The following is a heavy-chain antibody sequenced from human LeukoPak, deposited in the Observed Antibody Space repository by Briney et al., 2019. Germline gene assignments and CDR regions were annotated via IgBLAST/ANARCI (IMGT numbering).Heavy chain of an antibody. V-gene: IGHV3-21*01. Sequence: GGSLRLSCAASGFTFSSYSMNWVRQAPGKGLEWVSSISSSSYIYYADSVKGRFTISRDNAKNSLYLQMNSLRAEDTAVYYCARDQYDILTGYYRSYFDYWGQGTLVTVSS. CDR3: ARDQYDILTGYYRSYFDY. CDR1: GFTFSSYS. D-gene: IGHD3-9*01. J-gene: IGHJ4*02. CDR2: ISSSSYI.